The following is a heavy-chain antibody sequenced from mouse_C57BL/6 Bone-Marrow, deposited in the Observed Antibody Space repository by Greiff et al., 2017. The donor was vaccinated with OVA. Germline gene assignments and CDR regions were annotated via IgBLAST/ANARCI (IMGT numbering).Heavy chain of an antibody. CDR3: ARDSDYYGSDY. Sequence: VQLQQSGPELVKPGASVKISCKASGYSFTGYFMNWVMQSPGQSLEWIGRINPYNGDTFYNQKFKGKATLTVDKSSSTAHMELRSLTSEDSAVYYCARDSDYYGSDYWGQGTTLTVSS. CDR1: GYSFTGYF. D-gene: IGHD1-1*01. V-gene: IGHV1-20*01. CDR2: INPYNGDT. J-gene: IGHJ2*01.